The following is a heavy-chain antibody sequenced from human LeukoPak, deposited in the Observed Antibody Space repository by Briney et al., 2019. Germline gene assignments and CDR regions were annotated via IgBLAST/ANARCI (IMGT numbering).Heavy chain of an antibody. D-gene: IGHD4-11*01. V-gene: IGHV3-48*01. J-gene: IGHJ4*02. CDR3: ARGGTYYSFGYYFDY. Sequence: GGSLRLSCAASGLTFSSYSMNWVRQAPGKGLEWVSYISSSSSTIYYADSVKGRFTISRDNAKNSLYLQMNSLRAEDTAVYYCARGGTYYSFGYYFDYWGQGTLVTVSS. CDR2: ISSSSSTI. CDR1: GLTFSSYS.